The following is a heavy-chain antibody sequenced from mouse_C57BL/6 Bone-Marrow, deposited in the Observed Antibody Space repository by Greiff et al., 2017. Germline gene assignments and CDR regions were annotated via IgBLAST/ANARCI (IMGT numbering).Heavy chain of an antibody. D-gene: IGHD2-1*01. CDR1: GFSLSTFGMG. J-gene: IGHJ4*01. V-gene: IGHV8-8*01. CDR3: ARIEGLLWSFYAMDY. Sequence: QVTLKVSGPGILQPSQTLSLTCSFSGFSLSTFGMGVGWIRQPSGKGLELLAHIWWDAVKYYNPALKSRLTISKDTSKNQVFLKIANVDTADAATYYCARIEGLLWSFYAMDYWGQGSSVTVSS. CDR2: IWWDAVK.